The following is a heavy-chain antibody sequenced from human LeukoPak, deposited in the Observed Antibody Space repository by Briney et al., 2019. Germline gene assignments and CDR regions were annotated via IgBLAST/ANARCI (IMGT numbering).Heavy chain of an antibody. V-gene: IGHV1-24*01. D-gene: IGHD1-26*01. Sequence: ASVKVSCKVSGYTLTELSMHWVRQAPGKGLEWMGGFDPEDGETIYAQKFQGRVTMTEDTSTDTAYMELSSLRSEDTAVYYCATTRGGSYPDAFDIWGQGTIVTVSS. J-gene: IGHJ3*02. CDR3: ATTRGGSYPDAFDI. CDR1: GYTLTELS. CDR2: FDPEDGET.